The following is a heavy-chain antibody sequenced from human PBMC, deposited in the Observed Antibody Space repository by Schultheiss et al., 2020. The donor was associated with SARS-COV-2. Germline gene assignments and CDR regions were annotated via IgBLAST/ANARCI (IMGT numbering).Heavy chain of an antibody. CDR2: IYYSGST. CDR1: GGSISSGGYY. J-gene: IGHJ6*02. CDR3: ARDKYCSSTSCRSQGYYYYGMDV. D-gene: IGHD2-2*01. V-gene: IGHV4-31*03. Sequence: LSLTCTVSGGSISSGGYYWSWIRQHPGKGLEWIGYIYYSGSTYYNPSLKSRVTISVDTSKNQFSLKLSSVTAADTAVYYCARDKYCSSTSCRSQGYYYYGMDVWGQGTTVTVSS.